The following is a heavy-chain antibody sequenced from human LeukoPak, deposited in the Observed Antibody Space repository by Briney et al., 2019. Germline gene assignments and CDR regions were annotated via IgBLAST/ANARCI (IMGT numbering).Heavy chain of an antibody. D-gene: IGHD3-3*01. V-gene: IGHV4-39*07. J-gene: IGHJ4*02. CDR2: IYYSGST. CDR3: ARASIARYDFWSGYYSGYFDY. CDR1: GGPISSSSYY. Sequence: KSSETLPLTCTVSGGPISSSSYYWGWIRQPPGKGLEWIGSIYYSGSTHYNPSHKSRVTITVNTSKNQFSLKLSSVTAADTAVYYCARASIARYDFWSGYYSGYFDYWGQGTLVTVSS.